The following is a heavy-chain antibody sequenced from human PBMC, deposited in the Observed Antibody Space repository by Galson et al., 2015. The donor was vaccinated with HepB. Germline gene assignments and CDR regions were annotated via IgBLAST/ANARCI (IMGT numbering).Heavy chain of an antibody. V-gene: IGHV4-34*01. CDR3: AKGTMAAWEVLHS. J-gene: IGHJ4*02. D-gene: IGHD1-26*01. CDR1: GGSFSGVF. CDR2: ITHNGGT. Sequence: TLSLTCGVYGGSFSGVFWTWIRQPPGKGPEWLGEITHNGGTNYNPSLKSRLTISVDTSKNEFSLKLTSVTAADTAVYYCAKGTMAAWEVLHSWGQGTLVSVSS.